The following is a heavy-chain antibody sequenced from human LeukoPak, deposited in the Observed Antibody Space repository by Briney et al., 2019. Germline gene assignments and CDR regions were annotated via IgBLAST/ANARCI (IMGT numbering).Heavy chain of an antibody. CDR1: GFTFSSYS. D-gene: IGHD7-27*01. J-gene: IGHJ4*02. CDR2: IKQDGSET. CDR3: SGDPGDY. V-gene: IGHV3-7*04. Sequence: GGSLRLSCAASGFTFSSYSMSWVRQAPGKGLEWVANIKQDGSETYYVDSVEGRFTISRDNAKNSLFLQMSSLRAEDTAVYFCSGDPGDYWGQGTLVTVSS.